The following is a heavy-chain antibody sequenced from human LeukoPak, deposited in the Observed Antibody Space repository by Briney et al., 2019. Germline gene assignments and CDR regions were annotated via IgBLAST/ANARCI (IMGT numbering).Heavy chain of an antibody. Sequence: GGSLRLSCAASGFTFSSYGMHWVRQAPGKGLEWMANIKQDGSEKYYVDSVKGRFTISKDNAKNSLYLQMNSLRAEDTAVYYCAVGGGYSGYDINPFDYWGQGTLVTVSS. V-gene: IGHV3-7*01. CDR1: GFTFSSYG. D-gene: IGHD5-12*01. J-gene: IGHJ4*02. CDR2: IKQDGSEK. CDR3: AVGGGYSGYDINPFDY.